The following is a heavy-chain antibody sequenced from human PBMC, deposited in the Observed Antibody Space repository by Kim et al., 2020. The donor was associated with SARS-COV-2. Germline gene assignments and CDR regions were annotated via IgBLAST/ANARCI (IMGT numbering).Heavy chain of an antibody. J-gene: IGHJ4*02. Sequence: ASVKVSCKASGYNFTSNYMHWVRQAPGQGLEWMGIINPSGGSTSYPQKFQGRVTMTRDTSTNTVYMELSSLRSEDTAVYYCARDGSGTYNNFYRSYFDYWGQGTLVTVSS. CDR3: ARDGSGTYNNFYRSYFDY. D-gene: IGHD3-10*01. V-gene: IGHV1-46*01. CDR2: INPSGGST. CDR1: GYNFTSNY.